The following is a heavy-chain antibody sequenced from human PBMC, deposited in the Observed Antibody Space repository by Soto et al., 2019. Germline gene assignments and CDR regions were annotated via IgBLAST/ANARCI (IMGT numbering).Heavy chain of an antibody. J-gene: IGHJ6*02. CDR3: AREGAAPYFYSGMDV. CDR1: GGSISSGGYF. V-gene: IGHV4-31*03. CDR2: LYYSGST. Sequence: QVQLQESGPGLVKPSQTLSLTCTVSGGSISSGGYFWSWIRQHPGKGLEWIGFLYYSGSTYYNPSLKRRVTISVDTSKNQFSLKLSSVTAADTAVYYCAREGAAPYFYSGMDVWGQGTTVTVSS. D-gene: IGHD6-6*01.